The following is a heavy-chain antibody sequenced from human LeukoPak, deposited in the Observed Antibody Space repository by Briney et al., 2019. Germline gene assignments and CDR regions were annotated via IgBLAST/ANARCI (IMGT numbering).Heavy chain of an antibody. V-gene: IGHV3-21*01. J-gene: IGHJ4*02. Sequence: KTGGSLRLSCAASGFTFSSYSMNWVRQAPGKGLEWVSSISSSSSYIYYADSVEGRFTISRDNAKNSLYLQMNSLRAEDTAVYYCAGDPRDDSSGSTYYFDYWGQGTLVTVSS. CDR2: ISSSSSYI. CDR1: GFTFSSYS. D-gene: IGHD3-22*01. CDR3: AGDPRDDSSGSTYYFDY.